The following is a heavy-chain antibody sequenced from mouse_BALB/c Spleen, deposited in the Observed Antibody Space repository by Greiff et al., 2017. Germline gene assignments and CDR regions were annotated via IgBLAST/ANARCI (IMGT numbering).Heavy chain of an antibody. CDR2: INPSSGYT. Sequence: VQRVESGAELARPGASVKMSCKASGYTFTSYTMHWVKQRPGQGLEWIGYINPSSGYTNYNQKFKDKATLTADKSSSTAYMQLSSLTSEDSAVYYCARRGLPLYAMDYWGQGTSVTVSS. D-gene: IGHD2-4*01. J-gene: IGHJ4*01. CDR3: ARRGLPLYAMDY. CDR1: GYTFTSYT. V-gene: IGHV1-4*01.